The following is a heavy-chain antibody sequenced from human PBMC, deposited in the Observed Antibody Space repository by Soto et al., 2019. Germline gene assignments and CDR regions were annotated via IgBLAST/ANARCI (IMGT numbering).Heavy chain of an antibody. D-gene: IGHD6-13*01. CDR1: GGSINSGGYY. CDR3: ARGYRQSGYSSSWVFDY. V-gene: IGHV4-31*03. Sequence: QVQLRESGPGLVKPSQTLSLTCTVSGGSINSGGYYWNWIRQHPGKGLGGFGYMYYSGSTYYNPFLRSRVIISADTSENHFSLKLSSVTAADTAVYFCARGYRQSGYSSSWVFDYWGQGTLVNVSS. CDR2: MYYSGST. J-gene: IGHJ4*02.